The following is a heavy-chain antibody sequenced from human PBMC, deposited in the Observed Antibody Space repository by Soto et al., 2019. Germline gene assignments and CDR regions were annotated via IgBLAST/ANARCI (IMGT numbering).Heavy chain of an antibody. J-gene: IGHJ6*02. Sequence: EVQLEDTGGGLIQPGGSLRLSCAASGLIISSNNMNWVRQAPGKGLEWVSISYSGDSTSYAGSVKGRFTISRDNSKNTVFLQMSSLRAEDAAVYYCARNKPGNYGMDVWGRGTTVTVSS. CDR3: ARNKPGNYGMDV. D-gene: IGHD3-10*01. CDR2: SYSGDST. V-gene: IGHV3-53*02. CDR1: GLIISSNN.